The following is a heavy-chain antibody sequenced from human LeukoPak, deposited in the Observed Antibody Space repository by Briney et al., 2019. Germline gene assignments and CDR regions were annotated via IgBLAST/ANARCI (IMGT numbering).Heavy chain of an antibody. Sequence: SVKVSFKASGGTFSSYTISWVRPAPGQGLEWMGRIIPILGIANYAQKFQGRVTITADKSTSTAYMELSSLRSEDTAVYYCARDPVGASSIRDFDYWGQGTLVTVSS. J-gene: IGHJ4*02. CDR3: ARDPVGASSIRDFDY. CDR2: IIPILGIA. V-gene: IGHV1-69*04. CDR1: GGTFSSYT. D-gene: IGHD6-13*01.